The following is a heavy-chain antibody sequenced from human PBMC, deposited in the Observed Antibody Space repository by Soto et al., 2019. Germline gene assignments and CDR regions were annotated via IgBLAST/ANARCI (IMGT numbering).Heavy chain of an antibody. CDR2: IIPIFGTA. D-gene: IGHD3-10*01. V-gene: IGHV1-69*13. CDR1: GGTFSSYA. Sequence: SVKVSCKASGGTFSSYAISWVRQAPGQGLEWMGGIIPIFGTANYAQKFQGRVTITADESTSTAYMELSSLRSEDTAVYYCARDMIGGSGSYYWYAYWGQGTLVTVSS. J-gene: IGHJ4*02. CDR3: ARDMIGGSGSYYWYAY.